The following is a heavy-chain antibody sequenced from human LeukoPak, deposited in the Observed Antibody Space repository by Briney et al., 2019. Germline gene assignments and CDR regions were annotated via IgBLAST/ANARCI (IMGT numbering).Heavy chain of an antibody. CDR1: GLTVSSNY. CDR3: ARKGVMIDY. Sequence: GRSLRLSCAASGLTVSSNYMSWGSQAAGKGLEWVSVIYGGGSTYYADSVKGRFTISRDNSKNTLYLQMNSLRAEDTAVYYCARKGVMIDYWGQGTLVTVSS. D-gene: IGHD3-16*01. V-gene: IGHV3-66*01. CDR2: IYGGGST. J-gene: IGHJ4*02.